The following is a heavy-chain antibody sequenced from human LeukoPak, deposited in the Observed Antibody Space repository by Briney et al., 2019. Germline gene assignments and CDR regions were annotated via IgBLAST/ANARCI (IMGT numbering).Heavy chain of an antibody. D-gene: IGHD1-26*01. V-gene: IGHV3-23*01. Sequence: PGGSLRLSCAASGFTFSSYAMSWVRQAPGKGLEWVSGISGRGVDTYYADSVKGRFIISRDNSESTLSLQMNSLSAEDTAVYYCAKDWDLLNYLDYWGQGTLVTVSS. CDR1: GFTFSSYA. J-gene: IGHJ4*02. CDR2: ISGRGVDT. CDR3: AKDWDLLNYLDY.